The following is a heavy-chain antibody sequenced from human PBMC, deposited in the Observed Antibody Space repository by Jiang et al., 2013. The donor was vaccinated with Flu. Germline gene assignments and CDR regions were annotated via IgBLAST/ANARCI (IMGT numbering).Heavy chain of an antibody. CDR2: IWYDGSNK. D-gene: IGHD6-19*01. Sequence: VQLVESGGGVVQPGRSLRLSCAASGFTFSSYGMHWVRQAPGKGLEWVAVIWYDGSNKYYADSVKGRFTISRDNSKNTLYLQMNSLRAEDTAVYYCARDFHRPGEAVAGTNNWFDPWGQGTLVTVSS. CDR3: ARDFHRPGEAVAGTNNWFDP. CDR1: GFTFSSYG. J-gene: IGHJ5*02. V-gene: IGHV3-33*01.